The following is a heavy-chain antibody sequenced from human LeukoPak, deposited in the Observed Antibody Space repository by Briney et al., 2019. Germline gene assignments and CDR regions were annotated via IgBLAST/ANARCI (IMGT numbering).Heavy chain of an antibody. CDR1: GGSFSGYY. CDR3: ARTRRGGNSGKASIAFDI. CDR2: INHIGTT. V-gene: IGHV4-34*01. Sequence: QASETLSLTCAVYGGSFSGYYWSWIRQPPGKGLEWVGGINHIGTTNYNPSPKSQVTISVDTCKNPSSMKLSSVTAADTAVYYCARTRRGGNSGKASIAFDIWGEETMVTVSS. D-gene: IGHD4-23*01. J-gene: IGHJ3*02.